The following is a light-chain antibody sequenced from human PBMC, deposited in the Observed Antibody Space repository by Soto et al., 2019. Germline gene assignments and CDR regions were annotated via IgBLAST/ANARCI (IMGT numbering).Light chain of an antibody. CDR2: TND. CDR3: VAWDDSLNGYVV. J-gene: IGLJ2*01. Sequence: QSVLTQPPSASGTPGQRVTISCSESSSNIGSNTVNWYQQLPGTAPKLVIHTNDQRPSGVPDRFSGSKSGTSASLAISGLHSEDEADYYCVAWDDSLNGYVVFGGGTKVTVL. CDR1: SSNIGSNT. V-gene: IGLV1-44*01.